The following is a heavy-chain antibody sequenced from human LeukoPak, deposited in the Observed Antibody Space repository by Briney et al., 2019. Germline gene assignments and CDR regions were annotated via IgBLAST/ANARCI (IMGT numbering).Heavy chain of an antibody. CDR1: GGSISSYY. D-gene: IGHD5-24*01. Sequence: SGTLSLTCTVSGGSISSYYWSWIRQPPGKGLEWIGYIYYSGSTNYNPSLKSRVTISVDTSKNQFSLKLSSVTAADTAVYYCARGQEMATISSGYFDYWGQGTLVTVSS. V-gene: IGHV4-59*01. CDR3: ARGQEMATISSGYFDY. J-gene: IGHJ4*02. CDR2: IYYSGST.